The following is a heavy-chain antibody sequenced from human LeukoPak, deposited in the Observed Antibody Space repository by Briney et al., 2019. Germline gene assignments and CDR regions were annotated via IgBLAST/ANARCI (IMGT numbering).Heavy chain of an antibody. Sequence: PGGSLRLSCAASGFTFSDYYMSWIRQAPGKGLEWVSYISSSGSTIYYADSVKGRFTISRDNAKNSLYLQMNSLRAEDTAVYYCASYYDYVWGSYRSNGYWGQGTLVTVSS. CDR1: GFTFSDYY. CDR2: ISSSGSTI. J-gene: IGHJ4*02. CDR3: ASYYDYVWGSYRSNGY. D-gene: IGHD3-16*02. V-gene: IGHV3-11*01.